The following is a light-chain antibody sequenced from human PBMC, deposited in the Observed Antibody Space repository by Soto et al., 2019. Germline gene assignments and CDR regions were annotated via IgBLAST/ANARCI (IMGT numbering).Light chain of an antibody. Sequence: QTVVTQEPSFSVSPGRTVTLTCGLSSGSVSTSYYPSWYQQTPGQAPRTLIYSTNTRSSGVPDRFSGSILGNKAALTITGAQADDESDYYCVLDMGSGVFGGGTKLTVL. CDR1: SGSVSTSYY. CDR2: STN. J-gene: IGLJ3*02. CDR3: VLDMGSGV. V-gene: IGLV8-61*01.